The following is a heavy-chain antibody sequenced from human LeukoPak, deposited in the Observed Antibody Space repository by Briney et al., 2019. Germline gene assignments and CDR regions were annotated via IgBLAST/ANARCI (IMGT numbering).Heavy chain of an antibody. CDR3: ARLSDFWSGENWFDP. V-gene: IGHV4-59*08. D-gene: IGHD3-3*01. CDR2: IYYSGST. Sequence: PSETLSLTCTVSGGSISSYYWSWIRQPPGKGLEWIGYIYYSGSTNYNPSLKSRVTISVDTSKNQFSLKLSSVTAADTAVYYCARLSDFWSGENWFDPWGQGTLVTVSS. CDR1: GGSISSYY. J-gene: IGHJ5*02.